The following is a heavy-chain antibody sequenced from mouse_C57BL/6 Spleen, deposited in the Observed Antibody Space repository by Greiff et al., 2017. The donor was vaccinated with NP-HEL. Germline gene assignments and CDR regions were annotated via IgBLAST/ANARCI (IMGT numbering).Heavy chain of an antibody. J-gene: IGHJ2*01. D-gene: IGHD2-10*01. CDR2: ISSGSSTI. CDR1: GFTFSDYG. V-gene: IGHV5-17*01. CDR3: ARTYWYYFDY. Sequence: EVKVVESGGGLVKPGGSLKLSCAASGFTFSDYGMHWVRQAPEKGLEWVAYISSGSSTIYYADTVKGRFTISRDNAKNTLFLQMTSLRSEDTAMYYCARTYWYYFDYWGQGTTLTVSS.